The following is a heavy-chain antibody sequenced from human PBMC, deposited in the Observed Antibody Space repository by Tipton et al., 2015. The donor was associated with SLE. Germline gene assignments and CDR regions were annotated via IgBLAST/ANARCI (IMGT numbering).Heavy chain of an antibody. CDR1: GDSISSSDYY. D-gene: IGHD6-19*01. CDR2: IHYSGTT. CDR3: ARSTIAMAGTGWFDS. V-gene: IGHV4-39*02. J-gene: IGHJ5*01. Sequence: LRLSCSVSGDSISSSDYYWVWIRQSPGKGLEYIGGIHYSGTTYFNPSLKSRVSISVDTSKNNFSLSLYSVTAADTAVYLCARSTIAMAGTGWFDSWGQGTLVTVSS.